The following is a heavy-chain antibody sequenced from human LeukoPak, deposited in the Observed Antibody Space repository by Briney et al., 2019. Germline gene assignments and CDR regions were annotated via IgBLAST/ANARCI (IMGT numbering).Heavy chain of an antibody. V-gene: IGHV3-30*02. J-gene: IGHJ4*02. D-gene: IGHD2-15*01. Sequence: GGSLRLSCEASGFTFSSYGMHWVRQAPGKGLEWVAFIRYDGSNKYYADSVKGRFTISRDNSKNTLYLQMNSLRAEDTAVYYCAKDLKIGSYFDYWGQGTLVTVSS. CDR2: IRYDGSNK. CDR3: AKDLKIGSYFDY. CDR1: GFTFSSYG.